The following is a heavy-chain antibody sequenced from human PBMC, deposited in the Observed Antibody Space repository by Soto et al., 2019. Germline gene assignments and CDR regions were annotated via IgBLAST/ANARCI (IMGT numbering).Heavy chain of an antibody. Sequence: ASVKVSCKASVYTFTSYAMHWVRQAPGQRLEWMGWINAGNGNTKYSQKFQGRVTITRDTSASTAYKELSSLRSEDTAVYYCERAVAVAADFDYWGQGNLVTVSS. CDR3: ERAVAVAADFDY. CDR2: INAGNGNT. CDR1: VYTFTSYA. J-gene: IGHJ4*01. V-gene: IGHV1-3*01. D-gene: IGHD6-19*01.